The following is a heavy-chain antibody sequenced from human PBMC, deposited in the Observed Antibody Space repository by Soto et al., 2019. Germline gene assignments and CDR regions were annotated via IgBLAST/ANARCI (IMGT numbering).Heavy chain of an antibody. CDR1: GYTFTSYA. Sequence: QVQLVQSGAEVKKPGASVKVSCKASGYTFTSYAISWVRQAPGQGLEWMGWISAYNGNTNYAQRFQGRVTMTTDTSADTAYMELRSLRSDDTVVYFCARDDARVSTTNTDYWGQGTLVTVSS. J-gene: IGHJ4*02. CDR2: ISAYNGNT. D-gene: IGHD1-1*01. CDR3: ARDDARVSTTNTDY. V-gene: IGHV1-18*01.